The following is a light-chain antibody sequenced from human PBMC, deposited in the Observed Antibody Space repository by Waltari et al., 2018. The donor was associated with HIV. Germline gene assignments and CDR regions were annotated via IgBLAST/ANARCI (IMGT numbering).Light chain of an antibody. CDR3: QSTDSTASSYV. V-gene: IGLV3-25*03. CDR1: ALSHQY. CDR2: KDH. Sequence: SYELTQPPSVSVSPGQTARIPCSGDALSHQYVYWYQQRPGQAPVLVIYKDHKRPSGIPERVSGSRSGTTVTLIINGVQAEDEADYFCQSTDSTASSYVFGSGTEVFVL. J-gene: IGLJ1*01.